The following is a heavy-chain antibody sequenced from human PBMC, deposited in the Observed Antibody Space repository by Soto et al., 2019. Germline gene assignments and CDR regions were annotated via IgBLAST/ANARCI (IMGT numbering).Heavy chain of an antibody. CDR1: GDSVSSNSAA. V-gene: IGHV6-1*01. CDR3: AREGPYSGYEVDAFDI. CDR2: TYYRSKWYN. J-gene: IGHJ3*02. D-gene: IGHD5-12*01. Sequence: SQTLSLTCAISGDSVSSNSAAWNRIRQSPSRGLEWLGRTYYRSKWYNDYAVSVKSRITINPDTSKNQFSLQLNSVTPEDTAVYYCAREGPYSGYEVDAFDIWGQGTMVTVS.